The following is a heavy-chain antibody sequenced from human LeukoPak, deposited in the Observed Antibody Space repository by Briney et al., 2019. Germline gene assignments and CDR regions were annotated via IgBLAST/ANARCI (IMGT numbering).Heavy chain of an antibody. CDR3: AKDKFTFDY. CDR1: GFTFSSYG. CDR2: IHYDGSNK. Sequence: GGSLRLSCAVSGFTFSSYGMHWVRQAPGKGLEWVAFIHYDGSNKYYADSVKGRLTISRDNSKNTLYLQMNSLRAEDTAVYYCAKDKFTFDYWGQGTLVTVPS. V-gene: IGHV3-30*02. J-gene: IGHJ4*02.